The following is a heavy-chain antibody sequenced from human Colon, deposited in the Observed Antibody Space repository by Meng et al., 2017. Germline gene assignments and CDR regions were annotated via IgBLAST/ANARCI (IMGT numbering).Heavy chain of an antibody. CDR1: GFTFSSYA. Sequence: GGSLRLSCAASGFTFSSYAMHWVRQAPGKGLEWVAVISYDGSNKYYADSVKGRFYISRDNSKNTLYLQMNSLRAEDTAVYYCARELSVGGQGTLVTVSS. J-gene: IGHJ4*02. CDR2: ISYDGSNK. CDR3: ARELSV. V-gene: IGHV3-30*01. D-gene: IGHD3-10*01.